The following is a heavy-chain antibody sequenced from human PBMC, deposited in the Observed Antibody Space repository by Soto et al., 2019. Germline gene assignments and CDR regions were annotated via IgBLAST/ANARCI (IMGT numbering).Heavy chain of an antibody. D-gene: IGHD6-6*01. Sequence: QVQLVQSGAEVKKPGASVKVSCKASGYTFTSYGISWVRQAPGQGLEWMGWISAYNGNTNYAQKLQGRVTMTTDTSTSTAYIELRSLRSDDTAVYYCARGQLAQYYYYYDYMDVWGKGTTVTVSS. V-gene: IGHV1-18*01. CDR1: GYTFTSYG. CDR3: ARGQLAQYYYYYDYMDV. J-gene: IGHJ6*03. CDR2: ISAYNGNT.